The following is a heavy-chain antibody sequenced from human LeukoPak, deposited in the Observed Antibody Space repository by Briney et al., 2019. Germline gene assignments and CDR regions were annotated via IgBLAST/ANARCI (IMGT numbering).Heavy chain of an antibody. J-gene: IGHJ3*02. CDR1: GGSIGGGDYY. V-gene: IGHV4-30-4*08. CDR2: IYYTGSA. Sequence: SETLSLTCTVSGGSIGGGDYYWSWIRQPPGKGLEWIGYIYYTGSAYYNPSLKSRVTVSIDTSKNQFSLKLSSVTAADTAVYYCAREVGDTRDSDAFDIWGQGTMVTVSS. D-gene: IGHD1-26*01. CDR3: AREVGDTRDSDAFDI.